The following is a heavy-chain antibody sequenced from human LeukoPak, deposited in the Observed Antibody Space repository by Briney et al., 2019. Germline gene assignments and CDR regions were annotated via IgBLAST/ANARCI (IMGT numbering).Heavy chain of an antibody. Sequence: SETLSLTCAVYGESFSGFYWSWIRQSPGKGLEWIGEINHSGSTNYNPSLKSRVTISVDTSKNQFSLKLSSVTAADTAVYYCARGRDFWSGGNWFDPWGQGTLVTVSS. D-gene: IGHD3-3*01. CDR1: GESFSGFY. J-gene: IGHJ5*02. V-gene: IGHV4-34*01. CDR3: ARGRDFWSGGNWFDP. CDR2: INHSGST.